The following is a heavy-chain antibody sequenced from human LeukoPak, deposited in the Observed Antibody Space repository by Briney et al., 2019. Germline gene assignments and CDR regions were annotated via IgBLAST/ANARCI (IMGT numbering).Heavy chain of an antibody. CDR1: GYTFTSYY. V-gene: IGHV1-46*01. CDR2: INPSGGST. D-gene: IGHD3-10*01. CDR3: ARDHYGSGSYTNNWFDP. J-gene: IGHJ5*02. Sequence: EASVKVSCKASGYTFTSYYMHWVRQAPGQGLEWMGIINPSGGSTSYAQKFQGRVTMTRDTSTSTVYMELSSLRSEDTAVYCCARDHYGSGSYTNNWFDPWGQGTLVTVSS.